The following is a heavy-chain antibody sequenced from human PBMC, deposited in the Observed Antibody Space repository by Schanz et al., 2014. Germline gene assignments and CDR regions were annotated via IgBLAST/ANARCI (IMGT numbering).Heavy chain of an antibody. CDR1: GFTISSYS. CDR2: ISSSGSYI. CDR3: AIIGVMVAVAGTRADY. Sequence: EVHLVESGGGLVKRGGSLRLSCAASGFTISSYSMNWVRQAPGKGLEWVSSISSSGSYIYYADSVKGRFSISRDNAKNSLFQQMSRLRAEDTALYYCAIIGVMVAVAGTRADYWGQGTLVTVSS. D-gene: IGHD6-19*01. J-gene: IGHJ4*02. V-gene: IGHV3-21*01.